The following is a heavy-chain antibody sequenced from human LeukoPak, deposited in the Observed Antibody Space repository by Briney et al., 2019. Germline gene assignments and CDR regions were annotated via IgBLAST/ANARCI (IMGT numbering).Heavy chain of an antibody. CDR2: IYYSGST. CDR1: GGSISSSSYY. Sequence: PSETLSLTCTVSGGSISSSSYYWGWIRQPSGKGLEWIGSIYYSGSTYYNPSLKSRVTISVDTSKNQFSLKLSSVTAADTAVYYCARDLGYSSGCYDYWGQGTLVTVSS. CDR3: ARDLGYSSGCYDY. D-gene: IGHD6-19*01. J-gene: IGHJ4*02. V-gene: IGHV4-39*07.